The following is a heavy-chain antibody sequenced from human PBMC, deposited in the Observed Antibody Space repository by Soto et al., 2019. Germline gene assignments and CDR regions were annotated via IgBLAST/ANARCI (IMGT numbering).Heavy chain of an antibody. Sequence: PGGSLRLSCAASGFTFSSYAMSWARQAPGKGLEWVSAISGSGGSTYYADSVKGRFTISRDNSKNTLYLQMNSLRAEDTAVYYCASHYDSSGYYLGEPFDYWGQGTLVTVSS. CDR2: ISGSGGST. CDR3: ASHYDSSGYYLGEPFDY. D-gene: IGHD3-22*01. J-gene: IGHJ4*02. V-gene: IGHV3-23*01. CDR1: GFTFSSYA.